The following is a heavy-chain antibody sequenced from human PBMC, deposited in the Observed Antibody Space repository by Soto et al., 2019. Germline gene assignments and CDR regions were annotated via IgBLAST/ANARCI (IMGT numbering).Heavy chain of an antibody. CDR2: ISSSGSTI. CDR3: ARDHPKYSSSWLTYYYGMDV. Sequence: PGGSLRLSCAASGLTFSSYEMNWVRQAPGKGLEWVSYISSSGSTIYYADSVKGRFTISRDNAKNSLYLQMKSLRAEDTAVYYCARDHPKYSSSWLTYYYGMDVWGQGTTVTVSS. D-gene: IGHD6-13*01. CDR1: GLTFSSYE. J-gene: IGHJ6*02. V-gene: IGHV3-48*03.